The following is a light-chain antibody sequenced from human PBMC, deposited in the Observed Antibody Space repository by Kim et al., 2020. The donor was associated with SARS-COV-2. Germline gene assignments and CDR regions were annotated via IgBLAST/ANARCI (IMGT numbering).Light chain of an antibody. CDR1: NIGSKS. J-gene: IGLJ3*02. CDR3: QVWDSSSDRV. V-gene: IGLV3-21*04. CDR2: YDS. Sequence: YELTQPPSVSVAPGKTARITCGGNNIGSKSVHWYQQKPGQAPVLVIYYDSDRPSGIPERFSGSNSGNTATLTISRVEAGDESDYYCQVWDSSSDRVFGGGTKLTVL.